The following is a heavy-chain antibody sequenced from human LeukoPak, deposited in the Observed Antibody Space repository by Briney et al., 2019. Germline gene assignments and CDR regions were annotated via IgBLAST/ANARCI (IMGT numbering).Heavy chain of an antibody. CDR2: IRYDGSNK. J-gene: IGHJ5*02. Sequence: PGGSLRLSCAASGFTFSSYGMHWVRRAPGKGLEWVAFIRYDGSNKYYADSVKGRFTISRDNSKNTLYLQMNSLRAEDTAVYYCAKDLYDFWSGYSFDPWGQGTLVTVSS. CDR3: AKDLYDFWSGYSFDP. V-gene: IGHV3-30*02. CDR1: GFTFSSYG. D-gene: IGHD3-3*01.